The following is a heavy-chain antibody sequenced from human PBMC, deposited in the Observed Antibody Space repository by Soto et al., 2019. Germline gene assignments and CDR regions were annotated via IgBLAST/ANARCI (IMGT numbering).Heavy chain of an antibody. Sequence: GGSLRLSCSASGFTFSIYAMHWVRQAPGKGLEYVSSISTNGGSTDYADSVKGRFTISRDNSKTTLYLQMDSLRAEDTAVYYCAKGGGDSLRYGMDVWGQGTTVTVSS. J-gene: IGHJ6*02. CDR2: ISTNGGST. CDR3: AKGGGDSLRYGMDV. V-gene: IGHV3-64*04. CDR1: GFTFSIYA. D-gene: IGHD2-21*02.